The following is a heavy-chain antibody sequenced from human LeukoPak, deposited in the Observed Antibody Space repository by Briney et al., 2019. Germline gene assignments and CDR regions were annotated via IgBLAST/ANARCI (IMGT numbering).Heavy chain of an antibody. Sequence: SQTLSLTCTVSGGSISSGSYYWSWIRQPAGKGLEWIGRIYTSGSTNYNPSLKSRVTISVDTSKNQFSLKLSSVTAADTAVYYCARDRFGSLDYWGQGTLVTVSS. CDR1: GGSISSGSYY. V-gene: IGHV4-61*02. J-gene: IGHJ4*02. CDR2: IYTSGST. CDR3: ARDRFGSLDY. D-gene: IGHD3-10*01.